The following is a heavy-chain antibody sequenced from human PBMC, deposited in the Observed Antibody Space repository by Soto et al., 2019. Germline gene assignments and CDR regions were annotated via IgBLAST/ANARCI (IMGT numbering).Heavy chain of an antibody. CDR2: IYYSGTT. J-gene: IGHJ5*02. V-gene: IGHV4-59*01. CDR1: GGSISTYY. Sequence: QVQLQESGPGLVKPSETLSLTCTVSGGSISTYYWSWIRQPPGKGLEWIGYIYYSGTTNYNPSLQSRVTISVDTSTNQFSLKLSSVTAADTAVYYCARGKYSGSYYDWFDPWGQGILVTVSS. CDR3: ARGKYSGSYYDWFDP. D-gene: IGHD1-26*01.